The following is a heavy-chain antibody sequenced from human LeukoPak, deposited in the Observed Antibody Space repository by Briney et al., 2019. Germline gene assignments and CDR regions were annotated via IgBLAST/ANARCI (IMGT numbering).Heavy chain of an antibody. J-gene: IGHJ4*02. D-gene: IGHD3-10*01. Sequence: GGSLRLSCAASGFTFSSYSMNWVRQAPGKGLEWVSSISSSSSYIYYADSVKGRFTISRDNAKNSLYLQMNSLRAEDTAVYYCARESSLTMVRGDIAGFFDYWGQGTLVTVSS. CDR1: GFTFSSYS. CDR2: ISSSSSYI. CDR3: ARESSLTMVRGDIAGFFDY. V-gene: IGHV3-21*01.